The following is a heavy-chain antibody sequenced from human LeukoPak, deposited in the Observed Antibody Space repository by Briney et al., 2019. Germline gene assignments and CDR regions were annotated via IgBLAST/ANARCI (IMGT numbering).Heavy chain of an antibody. Sequence: ASVKVSCKASGYTFTSYYMHWVRQAPGQGLEWMGIINPSGGSTSYAQKFQGRVTMTRDTSTSTVYMELGSLSSEDTAVYYCARDLFNYYDSSGADYWGQGTLVTVSS. D-gene: IGHD3-22*01. J-gene: IGHJ4*02. CDR3: ARDLFNYYDSSGADY. CDR1: GYTFTSYY. V-gene: IGHV1-46*01. CDR2: INPSGGST.